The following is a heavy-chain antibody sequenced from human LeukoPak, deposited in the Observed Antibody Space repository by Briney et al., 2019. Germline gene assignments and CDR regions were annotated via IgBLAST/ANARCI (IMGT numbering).Heavy chain of an antibody. CDR1: GGSFSGYY. J-gene: IGHJ4*02. CDR2: INHSGST. CDR3: ASLLRRDY. V-gene: IGHV4-34*01. Sequence: PSETLSLTCAVYGGSFSGYYWSWIRQPPGKGLEWIGEINHSGSTNYNPSLKSRVTISVDTSKNQFSLTLSSVTAADTAVYYCASLLRRDYWGQGTLVTVSS. D-gene: IGHD3-3*01.